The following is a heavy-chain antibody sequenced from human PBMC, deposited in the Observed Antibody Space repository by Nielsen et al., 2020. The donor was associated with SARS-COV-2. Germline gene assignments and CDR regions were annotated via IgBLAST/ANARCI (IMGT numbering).Heavy chain of an antibody. CDR3: ARGGLTSLRYFDWPLLD. Sequence: GGSLSLPCAASGFPFDDYAMHWVRQAPGKGLEWVSGIGTAGDTYYPGSVKGRFTISRENAKNSLYLQMNSLRAGDTAVYYCARGGLTSLRYFDWPLLDWGQGTLVTVSS. CDR2: IGTAGDT. V-gene: IGHV3-13*01. J-gene: IGHJ4*02. CDR1: GFPFDDYA. D-gene: IGHD3-9*01.